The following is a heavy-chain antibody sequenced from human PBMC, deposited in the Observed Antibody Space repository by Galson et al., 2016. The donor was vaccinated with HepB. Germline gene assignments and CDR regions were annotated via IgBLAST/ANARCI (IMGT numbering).Heavy chain of an antibody. D-gene: IGHD5-12*01. J-gene: IGHJ4*02. CDR1: GFTFSKYG. V-gene: IGHV3-33*01. CDR3: ARVDSGDDSGKLDY. CDR2: IWYDETSE. Sequence: SLRLSCAASGFTFSKYGMHWVRQAPGKGLEWVAVIWYDETSEEYADSVKGRFTISRDNSKNTLYLQMEGMRAEDTAQYYCARVDSGDDSGKLDYWGQGTLVTVSS.